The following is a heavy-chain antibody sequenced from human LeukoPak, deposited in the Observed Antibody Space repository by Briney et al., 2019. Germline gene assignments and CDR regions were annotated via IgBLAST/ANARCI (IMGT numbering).Heavy chain of an antibody. CDR3: AGGDRNGWYFDY. Sequence: GGSLRLSCAASGFRFDDHGMSWVRQVPGKGLERVSGINWNGASTGYGDSVKGRFTISRDNAKNSLYLQMNSLRAEDTALYYCAGGDRNGWYFDYWGQGILVSVS. CDR2: INWNGAST. CDR1: GFRFDDHG. V-gene: IGHV3-20*04. J-gene: IGHJ4*02. D-gene: IGHD6-19*01.